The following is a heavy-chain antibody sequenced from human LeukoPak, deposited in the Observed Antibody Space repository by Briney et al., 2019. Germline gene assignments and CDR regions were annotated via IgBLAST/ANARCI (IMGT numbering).Heavy chain of an antibody. J-gene: IGHJ6*02. V-gene: IGHV3-48*04. Sequence: GGSLRLSCAASGFTFSSYSMNWVRQAPGKGLEWVSYISSSSSIIYYADSVKGRFTISRDNAKNSLYLQMNSLGAEDTAVYYCARDGLVAVAPPGYYGMDVWGQGTTVTVSS. CDR3: ARDGLVAVAPPGYYGMDV. D-gene: IGHD6-19*01. CDR2: ISSSSSII. CDR1: GFTFSSYS.